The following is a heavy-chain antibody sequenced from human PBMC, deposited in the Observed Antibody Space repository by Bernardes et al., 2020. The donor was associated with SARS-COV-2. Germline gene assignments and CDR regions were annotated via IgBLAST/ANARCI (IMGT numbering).Heavy chain of an antibody. CDR2: VNYGGSA. CDR3: ARANNFNYVYPVD. D-gene: IGHD3-16*01. CDR1: GGSISGSY. V-gene: IGHV4-59*01. Sequence: DTRSLTCTVSGGSISGSYWNWFRQPPGKGPEWIGYVNYGGSANYNPSLKSRVTISIDTSKRQFSLRLSSVTAADTATYFCARANNFNYVYPVDWGQGTLVTVSS. J-gene: IGHJ4*02.